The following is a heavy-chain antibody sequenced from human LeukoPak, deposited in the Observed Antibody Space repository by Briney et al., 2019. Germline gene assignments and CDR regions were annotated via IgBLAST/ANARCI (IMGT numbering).Heavy chain of an antibody. Sequence: GGSLRLSCAASGFSVSANYITWVRQAPGKGLEWVSVIHSSGATYYADSVKGRFTIARDNSKNTVYLQMNTLRVEDTAVYYCARGRGFSYAFDYWGQGSLVTVSS. CDR1: GFSVSANY. V-gene: IGHV3-66*01. D-gene: IGHD5-18*01. J-gene: IGHJ4*02. CDR3: ARGRGFSYAFDY. CDR2: IHSSGAT.